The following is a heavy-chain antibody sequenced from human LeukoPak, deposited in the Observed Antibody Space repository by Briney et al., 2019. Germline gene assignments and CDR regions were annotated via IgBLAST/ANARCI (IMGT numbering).Heavy chain of an antibody. D-gene: IGHD2-21*02. CDR1: GFTFSSYA. Sequence: GGSLRLSCAASGFTFSSYAMFWVRQAPGKGLEFVSAISSNGGSTYYANSVKGRFTISRNNSKNTLYLQMGSLRADGMSVYYCARVCGGDCWYAFDIWGQGTMVTVSS. CDR3: ARVCGGDCWYAFDI. J-gene: IGHJ3*02. V-gene: IGHV3-64*01. CDR2: ISSNGGST.